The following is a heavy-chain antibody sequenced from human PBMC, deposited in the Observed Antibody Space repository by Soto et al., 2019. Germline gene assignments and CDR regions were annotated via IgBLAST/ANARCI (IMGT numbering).Heavy chain of an antibody. Sequence: GGSLRLSCAASGFTFSDYWMHWVRQGPEKGLVWVSRINGDGSSTSYADSVKGRFTISRDNAKNTLSLQMNSLRVEDTAVYYCARGPFRYSGYDNYFDSWGQGT. J-gene: IGHJ4*02. CDR2: INGDGSST. CDR3: ARGPFRYSGYDNYFDS. D-gene: IGHD5-12*01. CDR1: GFTFSDYW. V-gene: IGHV3-74*01.